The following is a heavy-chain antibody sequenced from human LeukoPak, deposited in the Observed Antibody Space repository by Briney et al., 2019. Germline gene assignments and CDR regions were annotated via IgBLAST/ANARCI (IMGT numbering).Heavy chain of an antibody. V-gene: IGHV3-69-1*01. CDR1: GFTVSDNN. CDR2: LHRDGSV. CDR3: ARRGDGYGGMTARYFQH. Sequence: GGSLRLSCAASGFTVSDNNMIWVRQAPGKGLEWVSTLHRDGSVRYADSVKGRFTISRDNTKNSLYLQMNSLRAEDTAVYYCARRGDGYGGMTARYFQHWGQGTLVTVSS. D-gene: IGHD4-23*01. J-gene: IGHJ1*01.